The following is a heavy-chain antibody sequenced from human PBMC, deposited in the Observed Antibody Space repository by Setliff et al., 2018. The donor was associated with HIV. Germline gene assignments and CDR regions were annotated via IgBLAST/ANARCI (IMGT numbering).Heavy chain of an antibody. V-gene: IGHV4-59*08. J-gene: IGHJ5*02. CDR3: ANFPTVFGVVSPSYS. CDR2: VYYSGTT. D-gene: IGHD3-3*01. Sequence: KTSETLSLTCSVSGRSITSSYWSWVRQSPERGLEWIGYVYYSGTTNYNPSLKSRVSLSIDTSKNQFSLKLTSLTAADTAVYYCANFPTVFGVVSPSYSWGQGIQVTVSS. CDR1: GRSITSSY.